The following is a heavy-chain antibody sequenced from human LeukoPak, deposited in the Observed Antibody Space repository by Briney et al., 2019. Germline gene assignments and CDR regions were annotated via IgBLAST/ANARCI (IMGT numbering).Heavy chain of an antibody. J-gene: IGHJ6*02. CDR1: GGSISTYY. CDR3: ARAPRGESDAASGFYGVDV. V-gene: IGHV4-59*01. D-gene: IGHD3-22*01. CDR2: SHYSGST. Sequence: SETLSLTCTVSGGSISTYYWTWIRQPPGKGLEWIGFSHYSGSTNYNPSLKSRVTISVDPSTNQFSLNLNSVTAADTAIYYCARAPRGESDAASGFYGVDVWGQGTTVTVSS.